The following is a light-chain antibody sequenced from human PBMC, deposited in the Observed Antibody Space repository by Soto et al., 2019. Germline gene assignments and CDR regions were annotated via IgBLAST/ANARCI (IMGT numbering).Light chain of an antibody. CDR2: GAS. CDR3: QQSGASPYT. J-gene: IGKJ2*01. CDR1: QSVNNNY. Sequence: EIVLTQSPVTLSLSPGESATLSCRASQSVNNNYLAWYQQKPGQAPRLLIYGASSRATGIPDRFSASGSGTDFTLSISRLEPEDFAVFYCQQSGASPYTFGQGSKLEMK. V-gene: IGKV3-20*01.